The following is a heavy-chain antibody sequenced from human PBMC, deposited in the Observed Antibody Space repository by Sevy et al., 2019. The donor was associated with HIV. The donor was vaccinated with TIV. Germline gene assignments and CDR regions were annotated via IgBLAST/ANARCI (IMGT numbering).Heavy chain of an antibody. J-gene: IGHJ6*03. CDR2: FDPEDGET. V-gene: IGHV1-24*01. Sequence: ASVKVSCKVSGYTLTELSMHWVRQAPGKGLEWMGGFDPEDGETIYAQTFQGRVTMTEDTSTDTAYMELSSLRSEDTAVYYCATGGKGDYYYYYMDVWCKGTTVTVSS. D-gene: IGHD6-13*01. CDR3: ATGGKGDYYYYYMDV. CDR1: GYTLTELS.